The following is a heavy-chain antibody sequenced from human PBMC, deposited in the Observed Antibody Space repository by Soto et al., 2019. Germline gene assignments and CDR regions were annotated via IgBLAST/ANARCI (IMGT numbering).Heavy chain of an antibody. Sequence: SETLSLTCTVSGGSISSYYWSWIRQPPGKGLEWIGYIYYSGSTNYNPSLKSRVTISVDTSKNQFSLKLSSVTAADTAVYYCARGSFMITFGGVIVILDYWGQGTLVTVSS. CDR2: IYYSGST. V-gene: IGHV4-59*01. CDR1: GGSISSYY. CDR3: ARGSFMITFGGVIVILDY. J-gene: IGHJ4*02. D-gene: IGHD3-16*02.